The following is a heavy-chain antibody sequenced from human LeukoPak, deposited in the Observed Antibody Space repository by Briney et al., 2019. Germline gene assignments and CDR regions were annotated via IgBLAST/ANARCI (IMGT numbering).Heavy chain of an antibody. J-gene: IGHJ4*02. CDR2: IYYSGST. CDR3: ARARYGDYVFDY. Sequence: PSETLSLTCTVSGGSISSYYWSWIRQPPGKGLEWIGYIYYSGSTNYNPSLKSRVTISVDTSKNQFSLKLSSVTAADTAVCYCARARYGDYVFDYWGQGTLVTVSS. V-gene: IGHV4-59*01. D-gene: IGHD4-17*01. CDR1: GGSISSYY.